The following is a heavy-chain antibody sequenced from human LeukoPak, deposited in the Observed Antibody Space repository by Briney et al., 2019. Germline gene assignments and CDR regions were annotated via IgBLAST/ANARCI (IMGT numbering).Heavy chain of an antibody. CDR1: GASISSSY. D-gene: IGHD3-22*01. CDR2: IYYSGST. Sequence: PSETLSLTCTVSGASISSSYWSWIRQPPGKGLEWIGYIYYSGSTNYNPSLKSRVTIPVDTSKNQFSLKLSSVTAADTAVYYCARHELVYYDSSGYYYVDYYYGMDVWGQGTTVTVSS. CDR3: ARHELVYYDSSGYYYVDYYYGMDV. J-gene: IGHJ6*02. V-gene: IGHV4-59*08.